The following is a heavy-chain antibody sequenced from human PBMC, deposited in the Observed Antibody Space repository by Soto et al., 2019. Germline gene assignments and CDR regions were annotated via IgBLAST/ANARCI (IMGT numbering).Heavy chain of an antibody. Sequence: ASVKVSCKVSGYTLTELSMHWVRQAPGKGLEWMGGFDPEDGETIYAQKFQGRVTMTEDTSTDTAYMELSSLRSEDTAVYYCARGADYTWASNRHYYFDYWGQGALVTLSS. J-gene: IGHJ4*02. D-gene: IGHD3-16*02. CDR2: FDPEDGET. CDR1: GYTLTELS. V-gene: IGHV1-24*01. CDR3: ARGADYTWASNRHYYFDY.